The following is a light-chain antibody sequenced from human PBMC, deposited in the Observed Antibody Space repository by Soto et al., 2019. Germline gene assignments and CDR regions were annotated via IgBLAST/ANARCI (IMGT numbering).Light chain of an antibody. V-gene: IGKV3-20*01. J-gene: IGKJ1*01. Sequence: EIVLTQSPGTLSLSPGERATLSCRASQSVPSSYLAWYQQRPGQAPRLLIYGASTRATGIPARFSGSGPGTEFTLTISSLESEDSAVYYCQQYSSWPPWTFGQGTKVDIK. CDR1: QSVPSSY. CDR3: QQYSSWPPWT. CDR2: GAS.